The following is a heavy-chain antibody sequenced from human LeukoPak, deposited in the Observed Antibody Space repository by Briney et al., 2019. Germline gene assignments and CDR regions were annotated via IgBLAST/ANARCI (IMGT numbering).Heavy chain of an antibody. V-gene: IGHV3-7*01. CDR1: GFTFSSYW. J-gene: IGHJ6*03. D-gene: IGHD6-19*01. Sequence: PGGSLRLSCAASGFTFSSYWMSWVRQAPGKGLEWVANIKQDGSEKYYVDSVKGRFTISRDNAKNSLYLQMNSLRAEDTAVYYCARAWSSGWYSYYYYYYMDVWGKGTTVTVSS. CDR2: IKQDGSEK. CDR3: ARAWSSGWYSYYYYYYMDV.